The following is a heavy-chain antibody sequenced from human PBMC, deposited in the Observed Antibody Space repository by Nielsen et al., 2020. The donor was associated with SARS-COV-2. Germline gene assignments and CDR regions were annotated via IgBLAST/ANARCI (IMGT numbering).Heavy chain of an antibody. D-gene: IGHD3-10*01. CDR1: GFTFSNSA. CDR3: ARKGGGYYGSGERLSYYYYGMDV. J-gene: IGHJ6*02. Sequence: GESLKISCTASGFTFSNSAMSWVRQTSGKGLEWLSYISDSGAYTNYADSVKGRFTISRDNAKNSLFLQMNSLSADDTAVYYCARKGGGYYGSGERLSYYYYGMDVWGQGTTVTVSS. V-gene: IGHV3-11*03. CDR2: ISDSGAYT.